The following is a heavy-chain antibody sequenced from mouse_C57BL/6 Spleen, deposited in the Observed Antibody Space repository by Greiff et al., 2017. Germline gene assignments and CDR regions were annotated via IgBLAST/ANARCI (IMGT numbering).Heavy chain of an antibody. V-gene: IGHV2-3*01. CDR3: AKEDNSSPFAY. CDR2: IWGDGST. CDR1: GFSLTSYG. J-gene: IGHJ3*01. D-gene: IGHD6-1*01. Sequence: QVQLMESGPGLVAPSQSLSITCTVSGFSLTSYGVSWVRQPPGKGLEWLGVIWGDGSTNYHSALISRLSISKDNSKSQVFLQMNSLQTDDTATYYGAKEDNSSPFAYWGQGALVTVSA.